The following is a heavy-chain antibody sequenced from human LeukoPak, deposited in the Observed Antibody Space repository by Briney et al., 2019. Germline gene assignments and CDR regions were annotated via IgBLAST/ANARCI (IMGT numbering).Heavy chain of an antibody. D-gene: IGHD2-15*01. V-gene: IGHV1-69*04. J-gene: IGHJ5*02. CDR1: GGTFSSYA. Sequence: ASVKVSCKASGGTFSSYAISWVRQAPGQGLEWMGRIIPILGIANYAQKFQGRVTITADKSTSTAYMELSSLRSEDTAVYYCARGGNLGYCSGGSCHRPLHPWGQGTLVTVSS. CDR3: ARGGNLGYCSGGSCHRPLHP. CDR2: IIPILGIA.